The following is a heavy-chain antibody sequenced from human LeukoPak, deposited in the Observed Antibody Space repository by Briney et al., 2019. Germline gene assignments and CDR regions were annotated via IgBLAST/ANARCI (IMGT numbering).Heavy chain of an antibody. CDR1: GGSLSSYY. CDR3: ARGGQLELLPDYYYYYMDV. D-gene: IGHD1-7*01. J-gene: IGHJ6*03. CDR2: IYYSGST. Sequence: SETLSLTCTVSGGSLSSYYWSWVRQPPGKGLEWIGYIYYSGSTNYNPSLKSRVTISVDTSKNQFSLKLSSVTAADTAVYYCARGGQLELLPDYYYYYMDVWGKGTTVTVSS. V-gene: IGHV4-59*01.